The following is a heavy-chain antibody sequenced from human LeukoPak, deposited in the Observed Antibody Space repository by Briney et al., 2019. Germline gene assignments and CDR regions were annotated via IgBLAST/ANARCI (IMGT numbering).Heavy chain of an antibody. V-gene: IGHV3-74*01. CDR3: ARDRVLGSGSSDY. D-gene: IGHD3-10*01. J-gene: IGHJ4*02. CDR1: GFTFSNYW. CDR2: IRGDGGDT. Sequence: GGSLRLSCTVSGFTFSNYWMHWVRQAPGKGLVWVSRIRGDGGDTNYADSVKGRFTVSRDNAKNTLYLQMNSLTTEDTAVYCARDRVLGSGSSDYWGQGTLVTVSS.